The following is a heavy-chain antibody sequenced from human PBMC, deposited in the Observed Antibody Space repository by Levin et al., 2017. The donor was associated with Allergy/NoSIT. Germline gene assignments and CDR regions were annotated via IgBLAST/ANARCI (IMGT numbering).Heavy chain of an antibody. D-gene: IGHD3-10*01. CDR1: GFTFSSYG. CDR2: IWYDGSNK. CDR3: ARGRVTSHHPLIY. J-gene: IGHJ4*02. Sequence: PGGSLRLSCAASGFTFSSYGMHWVRQAPGKGLEWVAVIWYDGSNKYYADSVKGRFTISRDNSKNTLYLQMNSLRAEDTAVYYCARGRVTSHHPLIYWGQGTLVTVSS. V-gene: IGHV3-33*01.